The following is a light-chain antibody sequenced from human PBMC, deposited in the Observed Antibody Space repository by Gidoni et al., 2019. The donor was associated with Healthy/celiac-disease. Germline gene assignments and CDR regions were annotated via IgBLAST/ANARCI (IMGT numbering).Light chain of an antibody. CDR2: DAS. J-gene: IGKJ2*01. CDR3: QQYKSYPT. CDR1: QSISSW. V-gene: IGKV1-5*01. Sequence: DIQMTQSPSTLSASVGDRVTITCRASQSISSWLAWYQQKPGKAPKLLIYDASSLDSGVPSRFSGSGSGTEFTLTISSLQPDDFATYYCQQYKSYPTFGQGTKLEIK.